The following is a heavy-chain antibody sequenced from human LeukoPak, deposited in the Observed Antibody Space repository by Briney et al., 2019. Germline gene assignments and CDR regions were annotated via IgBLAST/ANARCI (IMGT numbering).Heavy chain of an antibody. CDR1: GGSISSSSYY. D-gene: IGHD5-12*01. J-gene: IGHJ6*03. Sequence: SETLSLTCTVSGGSISSSSYYWGWIRQPPGKGLEWIGSIYYSGSTYYNPSLKSRVTISVDTSKNQFSLKLSSVTAADTAVYYCARDAATMVGYYYMDVWGKGTTVTISS. CDR2: IYYSGST. V-gene: IGHV4-39*07. CDR3: ARDAATMVGYYYMDV.